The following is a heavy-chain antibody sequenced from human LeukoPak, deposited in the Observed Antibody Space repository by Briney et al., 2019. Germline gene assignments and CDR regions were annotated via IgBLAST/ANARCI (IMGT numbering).Heavy chain of an antibody. CDR2: ISNSGSTM. J-gene: IGHJ4*02. CDR3: ARDALGSYDY. D-gene: IGHD3-10*01. CDR1: GFPFSDYC. Sequence: GGSLRLSCAASGFPFSDYCMFWIRQAPGKGLEWISYISNSGSTMYYADSVKGRFTISRDNSKNTLYLQMNNLRAEDTAVYYCARDALGSYDYWGQGSLVTVSS. V-gene: IGHV3-11*01.